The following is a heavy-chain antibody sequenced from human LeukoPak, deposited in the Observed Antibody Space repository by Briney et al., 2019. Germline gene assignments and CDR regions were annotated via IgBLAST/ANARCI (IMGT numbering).Heavy chain of an antibody. CDR1: GYTFTGYY. J-gene: IGHJ4*02. V-gene: IGHV1-2*02. Sequence: ASVKVSCKASGYTFTGYYMHWVRQAPGQGLEWMGWINPKSGGTNYLQKFQGRVTMTRDTSISTAYMELSRLRSDGAAVYYCARATAENDYWGQGTLVTVSS. CDR2: INPKSGGT. D-gene: IGHD1-14*01. CDR3: ARATAENDY.